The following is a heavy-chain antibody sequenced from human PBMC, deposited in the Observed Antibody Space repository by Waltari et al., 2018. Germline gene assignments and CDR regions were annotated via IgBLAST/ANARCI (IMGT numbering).Heavy chain of an antibody. D-gene: IGHD6-13*01. J-gene: IGHJ3*02. Sequence: QVQLVQSGAAVKKPGASVKVSCKSSGYTFTSYDINWMRQATGQGLEWMGWMNPNSGNTGYAQKFQGRVTMTRNTSISTAYMELSSLRSEDTAVYYCARTQPLVPRDAFDIWGQGTMVTVSS. CDR2: MNPNSGNT. V-gene: IGHV1-8*01. CDR1: GYTFTSYD. CDR3: ARTQPLVPRDAFDI.